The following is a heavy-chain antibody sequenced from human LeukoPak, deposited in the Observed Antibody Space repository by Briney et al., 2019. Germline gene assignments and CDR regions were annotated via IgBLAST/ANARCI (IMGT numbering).Heavy chain of an antibody. CDR1: GYTFTSYG. Sequence: PRASVKVSCKASGYTFTSYGISWVRQAPGQGLEWMGWISAYNGNTNYAQKLQGRVTMTTDTSTSTAYMELRSLRSDDTAVYYCARERWGITMVRGVPPQEASYYYYMDVWGKGTTVTISS. J-gene: IGHJ6*03. V-gene: IGHV1-18*01. CDR3: ARERWGITMVRGVPPQEASYYYYMDV. CDR2: ISAYNGNT. D-gene: IGHD3-10*01.